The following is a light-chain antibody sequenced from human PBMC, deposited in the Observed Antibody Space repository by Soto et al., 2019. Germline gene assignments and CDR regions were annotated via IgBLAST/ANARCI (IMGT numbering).Light chain of an antibody. CDR3: QQSYSTLAWT. CDR2: AAY. Sequence: DTQMTQSPSTLPASVGDRVTITCRASHSISSYLNWYQQKPGKAPKLLIYAAYTLQSGVPSRFSGSGSGTYFTLTIGSLQPEDFATYYCQQSYSTLAWTFGQGTKVDIK. CDR1: HSISSY. V-gene: IGKV1-39*01. J-gene: IGKJ1*01.